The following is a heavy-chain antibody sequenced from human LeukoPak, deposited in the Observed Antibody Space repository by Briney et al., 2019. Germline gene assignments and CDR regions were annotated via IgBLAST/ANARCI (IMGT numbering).Heavy chain of an antibody. V-gene: IGHV5-51*01. D-gene: IGHD3-10*01. Sequence: GESLQISCKGSGYSFTSYWIGWVRQMPGKGLEWMGIIYPGDSDTRYSPSFQGQVTISADKSISTAYLQWSSLKASDTAMYYCARSSSPVTMVRGVIPEGYFDYWGQGTLVTVSS. CDR2: IYPGDSDT. CDR3: ARSSSPVTMVRGVIPEGYFDY. J-gene: IGHJ4*02. CDR1: GYSFTSYW.